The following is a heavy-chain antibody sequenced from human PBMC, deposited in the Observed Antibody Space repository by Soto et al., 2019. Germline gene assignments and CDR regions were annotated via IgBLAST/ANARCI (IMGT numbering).Heavy chain of an antibody. CDR1: GFSLSTSGVG. Sequence: QITLKESGPPLVKPTQTLTLTCTFSGFSLSTSGVGVGWIRQPPGKALEWLALIYWDDDKRYSPSLKSRLTTXKXTXXNQVVLTMTNMDPVDTATYYCAHSGSYGLAYYFDYWGQGTLVTVSS. V-gene: IGHV2-5*02. CDR2: IYWDDDK. J-gene: IGHJ4*02. D-gene: IGHD5-18*01. CDR3: AHSGSYGLAYYFDY.